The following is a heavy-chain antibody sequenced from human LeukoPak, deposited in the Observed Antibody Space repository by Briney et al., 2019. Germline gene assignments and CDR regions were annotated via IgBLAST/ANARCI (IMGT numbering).Heavy chain of an antibody. V-gene: IGHV4-34*01. CDR2: INHSGST. CDR3: ARRVVPAAIVSVYFDY. CDR1: GGSFSGDY. Sequence: SETLSLTCAVYGGSFSGDYWSWIRQPPGKGLEWIGEINHSGSTNYNPSLKSRVTISVDTSKNQFFLKLSSVTAADTAVYYCARRVVPAAIVSVYFDYWGQGTLVTVSS. J-gene: IGHJ4*02. D-gene: IGHD2-2*01.